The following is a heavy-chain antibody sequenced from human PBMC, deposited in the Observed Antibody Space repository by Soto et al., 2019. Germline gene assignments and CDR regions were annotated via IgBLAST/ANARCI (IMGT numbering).Heavy chain of an antibody. CDR2: IIPILGIA. D-gene: IGHD6-19*01. V-gene: IGHV1-69*02. CDR3: ARVDLVAVAGIMGYMDV. J-gene: IGHJ6*03. Sequence: SVKVSCKASGGTFSSYTISWVRQAPGQGLEWMGRIIPILGIANYAQKFQGRVTITADKSTSTAYMELSSLRSEDTAVYYCARVDLVAVAGIMGYMDVWGKGTTVTVSS. CDR1: GGTFSSYT.